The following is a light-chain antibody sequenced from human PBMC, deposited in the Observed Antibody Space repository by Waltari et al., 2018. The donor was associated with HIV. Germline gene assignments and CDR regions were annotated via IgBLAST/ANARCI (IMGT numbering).Light chain of an antibody. CDR1: TSNIGNYF. CDR3: VTWDGSLSAVV. CDR2: QTG. V-gene: IGLV1-51*01. J-gene: IGLJ3*02. Sequence: QSVLTQPPSVSAPPGQKVTISCSGSTSNIGNYFVSWYQHLPGTAPKLLIFQTGKLPSEIPDAFSGSKSGTTATLAITGLQTGDEADYCCVTWDGSLSAVVFGGGTKLTVL.